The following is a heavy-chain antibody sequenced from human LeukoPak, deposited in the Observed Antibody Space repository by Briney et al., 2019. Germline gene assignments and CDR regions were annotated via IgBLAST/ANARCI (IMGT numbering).Heavy chain of an antibody. CDR1: GGSISSYY. J-gene: IGHJ6*03. V-gene: IGHV4-4*07. Sequence: SETLSLTCTVSGGSISSYYWSWIRQPAGKGLEWIGRIYTSGSTNYNPSLKSRVTMSVDTSKNQFSLKLSSVTAADTAVYYRARDHEQLGLGYYYYYMDVWGKGTTVTVSS. D-gene: IGHD6-13*01. CDR2: IYTSGST. CDR3: ARDHEQLGLGYYYYYMDV.